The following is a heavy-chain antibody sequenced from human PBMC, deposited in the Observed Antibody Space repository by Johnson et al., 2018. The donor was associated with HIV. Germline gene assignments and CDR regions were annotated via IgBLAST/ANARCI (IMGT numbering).Heavy chain of an antibody. Sequence: QVQLVESGGGVVQPGRSLRLSCAVSGFTFSSYALHWVRQAPGTGLEWVAVISYDGNNKYYADSVKGRFTISRDNSKNTLYLQMNSLRAEDTAVYYCARPMKVVFSAFHIGGQGTMVTVSS. J-gene: IGHJ3*02. V-gene: IGHV3-30-3*01. CDR1: GFTFSSYA. D-gene: IGHD3-22*01. CDR3: ARPMKVVFSAFHI. CDR2: ISYDGNNK.